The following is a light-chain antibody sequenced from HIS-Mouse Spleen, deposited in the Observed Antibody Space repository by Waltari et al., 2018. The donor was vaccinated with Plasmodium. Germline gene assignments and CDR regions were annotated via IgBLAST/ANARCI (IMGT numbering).Light chain of an antibody. J-gene: IGKJ5*01. V-gene: IGKV3-15*01. CDR2: GAS. CDR1: QSVSSN. Sequence: EIVMTPSPATLSVSPGERATLSCRSSQSVSSNLAWYQQKPDQAPRLLIYGASTRATGIPARFSGSGSGTEFTLTISSLQSEDFAVYYCQQYNNWPPITFGQGTRLEIK. CDR3: QQYNNWPPIT.